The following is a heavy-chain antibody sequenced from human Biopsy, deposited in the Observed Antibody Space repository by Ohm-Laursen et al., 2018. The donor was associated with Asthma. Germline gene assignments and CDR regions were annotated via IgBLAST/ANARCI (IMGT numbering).Heavy chain of an antibody. Sequence: SLRLSCAVSGFMISAKYINWARQAPGKGLEWVSTIYSGGGTFYAESVQGRFTISRDYSKNTVYLQMHSLTTEDTAVYFCATPYYYDSSGWGYWGQGTLVTVSS. CDR1: GFMISAKY. J-gene: IGHJ4*02. D-gene: IGHD3-22*01. V-gene: IGHV3-53*01. CDR3: ATPYYYDSSGWGY. CDR2: IYSGGGT.